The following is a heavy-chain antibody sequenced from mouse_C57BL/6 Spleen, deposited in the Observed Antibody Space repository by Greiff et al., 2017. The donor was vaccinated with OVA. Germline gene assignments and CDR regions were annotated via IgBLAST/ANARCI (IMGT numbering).Heavy chain of an antibody. CDR2: IDPSDSYT. J-gene: IGHJ2*01. Sequence: QVQLQQPGAELVKPGASVKLSCKASGYTFTSYWMQWVKQRPGQGLEWIGEIDPSDSYTNYNQKFKGKATLTVDKTSSTAYMQLSSLTSEDSAVYYCARLYYYGSRNYFDYWGQGTTLTVSS. V-gene: IGHV1-50*01. CDR1: GYTFTSYW. D-gene: IGHD1-1*01. CDR3: ARLYYYGSRNYFDY.